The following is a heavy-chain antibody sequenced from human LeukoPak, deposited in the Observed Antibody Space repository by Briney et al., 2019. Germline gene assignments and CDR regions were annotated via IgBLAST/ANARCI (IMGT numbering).Heavy chain of an antibody. CDR3: ARDRTKPRTLGPYYGDYEDAFDI. D-gene: IGHD4-17*01. Sequence: PSETLSLTCTVSGGSISSSSYYWGWIRQPPGKGLEWIGSIYYSGSTYYNPSLKSRVTISVDTSKNQFSLKLSSVTAADTAVYYCARDRTKPRTLGPYYGDYEDAFDIWGQGTMVTVSS. CDR1: GGSISSSSYY. J-gene: IGHJ3*02. V-gene: IGHV4-39*07. CDR2: IYYSGST.